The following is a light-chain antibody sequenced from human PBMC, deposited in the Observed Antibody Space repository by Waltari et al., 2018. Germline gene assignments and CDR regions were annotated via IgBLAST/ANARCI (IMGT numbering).Light chain of an antibody. CDR3: SSYAGSDNLRV. J-gene: IGLJ1*01. V-gene: IGLV2-8*01. CDR2: EVY. Sequence: QSALTQPPSASGSPGQSVTISCTGPTSDVGAYNFVSWYQQHPGKAPNLLIFEVYRLPSGVPYRCSGSKTGITTSLPTTGLQADDEADYYCSSYAGSDNLRVFGTGTTVTVL. CDR1: TSDVGAYNF.